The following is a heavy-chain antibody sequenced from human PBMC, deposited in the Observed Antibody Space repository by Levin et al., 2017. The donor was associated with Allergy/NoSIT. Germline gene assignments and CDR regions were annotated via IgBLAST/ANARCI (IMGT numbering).Heavy chain of an antibody. CDR2: IKQDGSEK. CDR3: ARGGPRGNYYYGMDV. D-gene: IGHD3-10*01. J-gene: IGHJ6*02. V-gene: IGHV3-7*01. Sequence: LSLTCAASGFTFSSYWMSWVRQAPGKGLEWVANIKQDGSEKYYVDSVKGRFTISRDNAKNSLYLQMNSLRAEDTAVYYCARGGPRGNYYYGMDVWGQGTTVTVSS. CDR1: GFTFSSYW.